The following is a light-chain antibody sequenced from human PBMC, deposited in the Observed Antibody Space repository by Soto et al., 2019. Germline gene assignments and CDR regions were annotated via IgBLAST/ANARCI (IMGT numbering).Light chain of an antibody. V-gene: IGLV2-11*01. J-gene: IGLJ2*01. CDR3: CSYAGSYTLV. Sequence: QSALTQPRSVSGSPGQSVTISCTGTSSDVGDYNYVSWYQHHPGKAPKLMIYDVSKRPSGVPDRFSGSKSGNAASLTISGLHAEDEADYYCCSYAGSYTLVFGGGTKLTVL. CDR2: DVS. CDR1: SSDVGDYNY.